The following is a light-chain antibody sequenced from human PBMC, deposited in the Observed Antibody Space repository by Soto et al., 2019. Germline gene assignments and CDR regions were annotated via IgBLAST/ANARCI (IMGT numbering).Light chain of an antibody. V-gene: IGKV1-27*01. J-gene: IGKJ2*01. Sequence: DIQMTQSPSSLSAAVGDRVTITCRASQGISNYLAWYQQKPGKVPKLLIYAASTLQSGVPYRFIGSGSGTDFTLTIRSLQPEDAATYYCQKYVDAPKTFGQGTKVEIK. CDR1: QGISNY. CDR2: AAS. CDR3: QKYVDAPKT.